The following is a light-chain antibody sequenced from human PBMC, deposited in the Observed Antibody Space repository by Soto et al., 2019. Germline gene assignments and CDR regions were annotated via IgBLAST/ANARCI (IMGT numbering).Light chain of an antibody. CDR3: VLYMGGGTYV. Sequence: QTVVTQEPSFSVSPGGTVTLTCGLSSGSVSTGHFPSWYQQTPGQAPRTLIYDTNSRSSGVPDRFSGSILGTKAALTITGAQAYDESDYYCVLYMGGGTYVFGVGTKLTVL. CDR2: DTN. CDR1: SGSVSTGHF. V-gene: IGLV8-61*01. J-gene: IGLJ1*01.